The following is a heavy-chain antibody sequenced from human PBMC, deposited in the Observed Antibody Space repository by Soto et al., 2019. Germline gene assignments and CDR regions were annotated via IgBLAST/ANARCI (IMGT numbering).Heavy chain of an antibody. CDR3: ARRKYYYGSGSYRYYYYYGMDV. CDR1: VGSFSGYY. CDR2: INHIGST. V-gene: IGHV4-34*01. J-gene: IGHJ6*02. Sequence: SETLSLTCAVYVGSFSGYYWSWIRQPPGKGLEWIGEINHIGSTNYNPSLKSRVTISVDTSKNQFSLKLSSVTAADTAVYYCARRKYYYGSGSYRYYYYYGMDVWGQGTTVTVSS. D-gene: IGHD3-10*01.